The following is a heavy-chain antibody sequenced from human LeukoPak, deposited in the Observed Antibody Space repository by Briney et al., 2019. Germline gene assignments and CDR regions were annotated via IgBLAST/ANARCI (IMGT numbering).Heavy chain of an antibody. CDR1: GFTFSSYS. V-gene: IGHV3-21*01. CDR2: ISSSSSYI. Sequence: GGSLRLSCAASGFTFSSYSMNWVRQAPGKGLEWVSSISSSSSYIYYADSVKGRFTISRDNAKNSLYLQMNSLRAEDTAVYYCARDYSSVAAFDYRGQGTLVTVSS. CDR3: ARDYSSVAAFDY. D-gene: IGHD6-19*01. J-gene: IGHJ4*02.